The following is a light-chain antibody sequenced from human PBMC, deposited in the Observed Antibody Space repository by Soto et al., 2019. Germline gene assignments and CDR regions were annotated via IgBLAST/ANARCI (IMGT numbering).Light chain of an antibody. J-gene: IGKJ4*01. CDR1: QSVSSSY. CDR2: VAS. V-gene: IGKV3-20*01. Sequence: EIVLTQSPGTLSLSPGERATLSCRASQSVSSSYLAWYQQKPGQAPRHLIYVASSKATGIQDRFRGSGSGTAFTLTTMRPDPEEFAVYYGQQYRSSPPFTFGAGTKVEIK. CDR3: QQYRSSPPFT.